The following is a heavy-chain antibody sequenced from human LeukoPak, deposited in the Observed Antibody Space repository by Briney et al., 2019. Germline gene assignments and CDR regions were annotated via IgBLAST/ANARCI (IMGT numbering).Heavy chain of an antibody. Sequence: KTSQTLSLTCTVSGGSISSGSYHWSWIRQPAGKGLEWIGRIYTSGITNYNPSLKSRVTMSIGTSKNQFSLKLSSVTAADTAVYYCARDPVGHCSGGSCPPGYYYGMDVWGQGTTVTVSS. D-gene: IGHD2-15*01. CDR1: GGSISSGSYH. CDR2: IYTSGIT. CDR3: ARDPVGHCSGGSCPPGYYYGMDV. J-gene: IGHJ6*02. V-gene: IGHV4-61*02.